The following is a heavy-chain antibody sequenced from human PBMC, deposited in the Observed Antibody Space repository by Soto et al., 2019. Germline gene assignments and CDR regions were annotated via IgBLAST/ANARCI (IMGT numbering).Heavy chain of an antibody. CDR3: ASERGYSSSGSNWFHP. V-gene: IGHV1-3*01. CDR1: GYTFTSYA. CDR2: INAGNGNT. Sequence: ASVKVSCKASGYTFTSYAMHWVRQAPGQRLEWMGWINAGNGNTKYSQKFQGRVTITRDTSASTAYMELSSLRSEDTAVYYCASERGYSSSGSNWFHPWGQGTLVTVSS. D-gene: IGHD6-13*01. J-gene: IGHJ5*02.